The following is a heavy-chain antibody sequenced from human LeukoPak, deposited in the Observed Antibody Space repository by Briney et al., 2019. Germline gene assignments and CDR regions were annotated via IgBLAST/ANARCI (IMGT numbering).Heavy chain of an antibody. J-gene: IGHJ3*02. V-gene: IGHV4-4*07. CDR1: GGSISSYY. CDR2: IYTSGST. D-gene: IGHD3-3*01. CDR3: ARDLGVATIHDAFDI. Sequence: PSETLSLTCTVSGGSISSYYWSWIRQPAGKGLEWIGRIYTSGSTNYNPSLKSRVTMSVDTSKNQFSLKLSSVTAADTAVYYCARDLGVATIHDAFDIWGQGTMVTVSS.